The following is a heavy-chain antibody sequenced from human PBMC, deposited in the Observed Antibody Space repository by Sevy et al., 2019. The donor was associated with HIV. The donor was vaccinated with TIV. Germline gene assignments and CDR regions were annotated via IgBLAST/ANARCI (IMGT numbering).Heavy chain of an antibody. D-gene: IGHD3-22*01. V-gene: IGHV1-18*01. Sequence: ASVKVSCKASGYPFTTYPIGWVRQAPGQGLEWMGWIRTYSGETRDAQKFQGRATMTTDTSTSTAYLELRSLRSDDTAVYYCARDSDGSGHYYADYFDYWGQGTLVTVSS. CDR3: ARDSDGSGHYYADYFDY. CDR1: GYPFTTYP. CDR2: IRTYSGET. J-gene: IGHJ4*02.